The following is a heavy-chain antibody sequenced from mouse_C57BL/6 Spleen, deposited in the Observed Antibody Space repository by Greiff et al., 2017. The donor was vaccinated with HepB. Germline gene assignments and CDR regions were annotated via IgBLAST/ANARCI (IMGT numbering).Heavy chain of an antibody. J-gene: IGHJ4*01. CDR2: IDPSDCYT. CDR3: ARKGYYGSSYDYYAMDY. V-gene: IGHV1-50*01. D-gene: IGHD1-1*01. Sequence: QVQLQQPGAELVKPGASVKLSCKASGYTFTSYWMQWVKQRPGPSLEWIGEIDPSDCYTNYNQKFKGKATLTVDTSSSTAYMQLSSLTSEDSAVYYCARKGYYGSSYDYYAMDYWGQGTSVTVSS. CDR1: GYTFTSYW.